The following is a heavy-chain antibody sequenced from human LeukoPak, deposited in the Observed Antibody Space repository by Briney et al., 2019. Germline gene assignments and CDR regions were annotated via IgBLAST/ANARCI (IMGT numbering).Heavy chain of an antibody. CDR3: ARDFDGDYPAGWFDP. J-gene: IGHJ5*02. CDR1: GGSISSSSYY. V-gene: IGHV4-39*07. D-gene: IGHD4-17*01. Sequence: PSETLSLTCTVSGGSISSSSYYWGWIRQPPGKGLEWIGSIYYSGSTYYNPSLKSRVTISVDTSKNQFSLKLSSVTAADTAVYYCARDFDGDYPAGWFDPWGQGTLVTVSS. CDR2: IYYSGST.